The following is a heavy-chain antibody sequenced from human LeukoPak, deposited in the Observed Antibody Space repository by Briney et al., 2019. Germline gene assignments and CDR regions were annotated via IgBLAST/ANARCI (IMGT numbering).Heavy chain of an antibody. J-gene: IGHJ4*02. V-gene: IGHV4-39*01. D-gene: IGHD4-23*01. CDR3: ARPDACYGGKVRY. CDR1: GGSISSSSYY. Sequence: SSETLSLTCTVSGGSISSSSYYWGWIRQPPGKGLEWIGSIYYSGSTYYNPSLKSRVTISVDTSKNQFSLKLSSVTAADTAVYYCARPDACYGGKVRYWGQGTLVTVSS. CDR2: IYYSGST.